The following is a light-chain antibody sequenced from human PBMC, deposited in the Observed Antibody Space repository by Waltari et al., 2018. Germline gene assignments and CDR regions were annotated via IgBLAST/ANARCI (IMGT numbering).Light chain of an antibody. CDR3: QQYNSYPLT. CDR1: QSISSW. CDR2: KAS. J-gene: IGKJ4*01. V-gene: IGKV1-5*03. Sequence: DIQMTQSPSTLSASLGDSVTITCRASQSISSWLAWYQQKPGKAPKLLIYKASSLESGVPSRFSGSGSGTEFTLTISSLQPDDFATYYCQQYNSYPLTFGGGTKVEIK.